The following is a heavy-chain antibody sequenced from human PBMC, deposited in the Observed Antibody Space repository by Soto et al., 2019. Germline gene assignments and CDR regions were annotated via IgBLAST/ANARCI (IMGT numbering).Heavy chain of an antibody. J-gene: IGHJ4*02. Sequence: XGCLRLACAASGFSVSSYTMHWVRQAPGKGLEWVGVITYDGSNQYYADSVKGRFTISRDNSRNMLFLQMNSLRPADTAVYYCARAPSGSYPEFDYCGQRTLVTVSS. V-gene: IGHV3-30-3*01. CDR1: GFSVSSYT. CDR2: ITYDGSNQ. CDR3: ARAPSGSYPEFDY. D-gene: IGHD1-26*01.